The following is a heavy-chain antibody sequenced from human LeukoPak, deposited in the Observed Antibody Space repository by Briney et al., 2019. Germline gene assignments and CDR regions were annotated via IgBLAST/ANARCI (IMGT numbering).Heavy chain of an antibody. V-gene: IGHV1-69*13. CDR2: IIPIFGTA. J-gene: IGHJ5*02. Sequence: GASVKASCKASGGTFSSYAISWVRQAPGQGLEWMGGIIPIFGTANYAQKFQGRVTITADESTSTAYMELSSVRSEDTAVYYCATRVRDDYGDYGSHWFDPWGQGTLVTVSS. CDR1: GGTFSSYA. CDR3: ATRVRDDYGDYGSHWFDP. D-gene: IGHD4-17*01.